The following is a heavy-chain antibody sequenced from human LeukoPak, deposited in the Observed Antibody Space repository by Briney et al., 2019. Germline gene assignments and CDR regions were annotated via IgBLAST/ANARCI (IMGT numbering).Heavy chain of an antibody. D-gene: IGHD2-21*02. Sequence: SQTLSLTCTVSGGSISSGSYYWSWIRQPAGKGLEWIGRIYTSGSTNYNPSLKSRVTISVDTSKNQFSLKLSSVTAADTAVYYCARVKPAGDWLGYFDYWGQGTLVTVSS. CDR2: IYTSGST. V-gene: IGHV4-61*02. J-gene: IGHJ4*02. CDR1: GGSISSGSYY. CDR3: ARVKPAGDWLGYFDY.